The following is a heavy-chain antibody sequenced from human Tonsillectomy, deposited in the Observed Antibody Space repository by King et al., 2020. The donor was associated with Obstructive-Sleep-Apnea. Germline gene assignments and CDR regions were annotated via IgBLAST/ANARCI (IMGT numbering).Heavy chain of an antibody. CDR2: INYSGST. CDR3: ARDSGIFYYFDY. V-gene: IGHV4-59*01. D-gene: IGHD3-10*01. CDR1: GGSISTYY. J-gene: IGHJ4*02. Sequence: VQLQESGPGLVKPSETLSLTCTVSGGSISTYYWSWIRQPPGKGLEWIGYINYSGSTNYNPSLKSRVTISVETSKNQFSLKMSSVTAADTAVYYCARDSGIFYYFDYWGQGTVVTVSS.